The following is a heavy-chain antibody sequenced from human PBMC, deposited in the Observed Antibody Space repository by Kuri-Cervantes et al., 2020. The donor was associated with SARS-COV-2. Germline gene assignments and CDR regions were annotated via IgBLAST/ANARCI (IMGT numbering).Heavy chain of an antibody. CDR3: TTTGPFDY. D-gene: IGHD1-1*01. CDR2: ISGSGTYT. V-gene: IGHV3-11*03. Sequence: GGSLRLSCAASGFTFSDFYMSWIRQAPGKGLEWISYISGSGTYTNYADSVKGRFTISRDNSKNTLYLQMNSLKTEDTAVYYCTTTGPFDYWGQGTLVTVSS. J-gene: IGHJ4*02. CDR1: GFTFSDFY.